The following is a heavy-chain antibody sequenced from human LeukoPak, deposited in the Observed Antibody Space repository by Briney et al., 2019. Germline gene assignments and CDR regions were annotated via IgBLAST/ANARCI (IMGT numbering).Heavy chain of an antibody. CDR2: VHNTGST. V-gene: IGHV4-59*11. J-gene: IGHJ4*02. CDR3: ARGVGYHFDY. CDR1: GSSISSHY. Sequence: SETLSLTCTVSGSSISSHYWGWIRQPPGKGLEFIGYVHNTGSTNYNPSLKSRVTISIDTSKHQFSLTLASVTVADTAVYYCARGVGYHFDYWGQGTLVTVSS. D-gene: IGHD5-18*01.